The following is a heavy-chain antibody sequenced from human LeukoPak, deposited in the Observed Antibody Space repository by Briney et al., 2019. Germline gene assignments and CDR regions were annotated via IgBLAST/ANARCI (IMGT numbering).Heavy chain of an antibody. Sequence: SETLSLTCVVSGGSISSGGYSWSWLREPPGRGLEWFGYIYHSGRTYYNPSLKSRVTISVDRSKNQFSLKLSSVTAADTAVYYCASSPYYYGSGYDYWGQGTLVTVSS. J-gene: IGHJ4*02. CDR3: ASSPYYYGSGYDY. V-gene: IGHV4-30-2*01. D-gene: IGHD3-10*01. CDR2: IYHSGRT. CDR1: GGSISSGGYS.